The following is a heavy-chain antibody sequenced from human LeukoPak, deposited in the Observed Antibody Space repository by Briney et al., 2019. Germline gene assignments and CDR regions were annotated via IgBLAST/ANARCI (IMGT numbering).Heavy chain of an antibody. Sequence: SETLSLTCTVSGGSISSGDYYWSWIRQPPGKGLEWIGEINHSGSTKYNPSLKSRVIISVDTSKNQFSLKLSSVTAADTAVYYCARDYYDSNDYYDWGQGTLVTVSS. CDR3: ARDYYDSNDYYD. V-gene: IGHV4-39*07. J-gene: IGHJ4*02. CDR1: GGSISSGDYY. CDR2: INHSGST. D-gene: IGHD3-22*01.